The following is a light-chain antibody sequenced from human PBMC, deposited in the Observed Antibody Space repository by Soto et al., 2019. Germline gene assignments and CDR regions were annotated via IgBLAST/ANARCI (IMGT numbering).Light chain of an antibody. CDR2: EVS. Sequence: QSVLTQPPSASGSPGQSVTISCTGTSSDVGGYNYVSWYQQHPGKAPKLIISEVSKRPSGVPDRFSGPKSGNTASLTVSGLQAEDEADYYCSSYTSSSTLYVFGTGTKVTVL. CDR1: SSDVGGYNY. V-gene: IGLV2-8*01. CDR3: SSYTSSSTLYV. J-gene: IGLJ1*01.